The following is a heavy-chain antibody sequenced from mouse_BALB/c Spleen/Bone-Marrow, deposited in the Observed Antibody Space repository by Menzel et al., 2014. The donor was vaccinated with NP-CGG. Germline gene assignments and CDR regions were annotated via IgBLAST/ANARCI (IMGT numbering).Heavy chain of an antibody. Sequence: AAAAVDFSRYWMSWVRQAPGKGLEWIGEINPDSSTINYTPSLKDKFIISRDNAKSTLYLQMSKVRSEDTALYYCARPNGSPYAMDYWGQGTSVTVSS. CDR1: AVDFSRYW. J-gene: IGHJ4*01. D-gene: IGHD2-2*01. CDR3: ARPNGSPYAMDY. V-gene: IGHV4-1*02. CDR2: INPDSSTI.